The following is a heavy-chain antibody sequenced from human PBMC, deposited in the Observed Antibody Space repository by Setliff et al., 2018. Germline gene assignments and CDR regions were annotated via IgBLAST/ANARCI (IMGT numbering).Heavy chain of an antibody. V-gene: IGHV3-66*01. J-gene: IGHJ4*02. CDR3: ARDSYSSSWPDY. D-gene: IGHD6-13*01. CDR2: IYSGGST. CDR1: GFTFSGYS. Sequence: GGSLRLSCEASGFTFSGYSMNWVRQAPGKGLEWVSVIYSGGSTYYADSVKGRFTISRDNAKNSLYLQMSSLRAEDTAVYYCARDSYSSSWPDYWGQGTRVTVSS.